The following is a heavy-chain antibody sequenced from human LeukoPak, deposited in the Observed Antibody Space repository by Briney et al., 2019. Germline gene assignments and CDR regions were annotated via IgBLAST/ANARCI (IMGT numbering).Heavy chain of an antibody. V-gene: IGHV1-2*02. J-gene: IGHJ5*02. CDR1: GYTFIDYY. Sequence: ASVKVSCKASGYTFIDYYMHWVRQAPGQGLEWVGWMNPNTGGTNYAQKYQGRVTMTSDTSITTFYMELSNLESADTAIYYCARDVFAAYTTHHKFDPWGQGTLVTVSS. CDR3: ARDVFAAYTTHHKFDP. D-gene: IGHD2-2*02. CDR2: MNPNTGGT.